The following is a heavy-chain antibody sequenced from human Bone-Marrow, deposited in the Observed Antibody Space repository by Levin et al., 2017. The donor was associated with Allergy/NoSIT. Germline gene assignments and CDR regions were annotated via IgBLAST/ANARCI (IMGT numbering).Heavy chain of an antibody. D-gene: IGHD2-8*02. Sequence: GESLKISCKASGYFFNSHWIGWVRQKSENGLEWMGVIYPRDSDTIYNPSFQGHVSISADTSTDTTYLQWDSLEASDPATYYCVTPRGFCAGGTCHPADWGQGTLVTVSS. CDR3: VTPRGFCAGGTCHPAD. CDR2: IYPRDSDT. CDR1: GYFFNSHW. V-gene: IGHV5-51*01. J-gene: IGHJ4*02.